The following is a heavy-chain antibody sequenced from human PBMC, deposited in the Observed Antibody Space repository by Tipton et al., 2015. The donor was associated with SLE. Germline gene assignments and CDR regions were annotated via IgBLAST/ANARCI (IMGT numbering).Heavy chain of an antibody. Sequence: GSLRLSCAASGFTFINAWMSWVRQAPGEGLEWVGRIKSKTDGGTTDYAAPVKGRFTISRDDSKKTLYLQMNSLKTEDTAVYYCATGYSGYDADYWGQGTLVTVSS. CDR3: ATGYSGYDADY. V-gene: IGHV3-15*01. D-gene: IGHD5-12*01. CDR1: GFTFINAW. CDR2: IKSKTDGGTT. J-gene: IGHJ4*02.